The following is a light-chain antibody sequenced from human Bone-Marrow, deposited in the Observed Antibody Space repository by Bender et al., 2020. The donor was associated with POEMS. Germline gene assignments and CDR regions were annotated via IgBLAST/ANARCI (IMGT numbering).Light chain of an antibody. Sequence: QSALTQPRSVSGFPGQSVTISCTGTSSDVGGYNLVSWYQHHPGKAPKLIIYEGTKRPSGVSNRFSGSKSGNTASLTISGLQAEDEADYFCCSYAGGSTYVFGIGTKVTVL. V-gene: IGLV2-23*01. CDR3: CSYAGGSTYV. CDR2: EGT. CDR1: SSDVGGYNL. J-gene: IGLJ1*01.